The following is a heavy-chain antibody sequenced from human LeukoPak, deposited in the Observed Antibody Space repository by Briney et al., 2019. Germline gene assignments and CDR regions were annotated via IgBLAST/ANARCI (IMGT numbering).Heavy chain of an antibody. D-gene: IGHD2-21*01. Sequence: SETLSLTCTVSGGSISSNEYYCGWIRQPPGKGLEWIGSVYYSGTTYLNPSLKSRLTVSVDTSKNQFSLKLSSVTAADTAVYYCAGHRGGPYSPPDPWGQGTLVTVSS. CDR1: GGSISSNEYY. CDR3: AGHRGGPYSPPDP. V-gene: IGHV4-39*01. J-gene: IGHJ5*02. CDR2: VYYSGTT.